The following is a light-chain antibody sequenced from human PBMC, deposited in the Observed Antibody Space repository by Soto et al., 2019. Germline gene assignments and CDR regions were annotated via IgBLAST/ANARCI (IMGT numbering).Light chain of an antibody. CDR3: QKYSSVPV. CDR2: AAS. J-gene: IGKJ3*01. Sequence: DIQMTQSPTSLSASVGDRVTITCRASQGIRNFVAWYQQKPGKAPKLLIYAASTLQSGVPSRFSGSGSATDFTLTINSLQPEDVATYSCQKYSSVPVFGPGTKVDIK. V-gene: IGKV1-27*01. CDR1: QGIRNF.